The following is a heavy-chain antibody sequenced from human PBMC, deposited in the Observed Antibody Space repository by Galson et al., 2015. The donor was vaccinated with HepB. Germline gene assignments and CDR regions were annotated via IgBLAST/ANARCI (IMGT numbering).Heavy chain of an antibody. V-gene: IGHV3-15*01. Sequence: SLRLSCAASGFTFSNAWMSWVRQAPGKGLEWVGRIKSKTDGGTTDYAAPVKGRFTISRDDSKNTLYLQMNSLKTEDTAVYYCTTGVRFSWSGPPYYYYMDVWGKGTTVTVSS. CDR1: GFTFSNAW. CDR3: TTGVRFSWSGPPYYYYMDV. J-gene: IGHJ6*03. CDR2: IKSKTDGGTT. D-gene: IGHD3-3*01.